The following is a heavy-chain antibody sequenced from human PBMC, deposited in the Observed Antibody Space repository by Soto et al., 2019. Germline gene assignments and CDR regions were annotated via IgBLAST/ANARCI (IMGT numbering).Heavy chain of an antibody. CDR2: ITTDGTRT. V-gene: IGHV3-74*01. D-gene: IGHD3-10*01. Sequence: DVQLVESGGGLVQPGGSLRLSCAASGFTFNNYWMHWVRQAPGKGLMWVSRITTDGTRTTYADSVKGRFAISSDNAKNTVDLQMNSLRADATAVYFCARVKSGSYDWSDPWGQGTLVTVSS. J-gene: IGHJ5*02. CDR3: ARVKSGSYDWSDP. CDR1: GFTFNNYW.